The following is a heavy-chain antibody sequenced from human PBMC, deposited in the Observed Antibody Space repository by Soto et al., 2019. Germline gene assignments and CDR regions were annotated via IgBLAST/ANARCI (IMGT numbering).Heavy chain of an antibody. V-gene: IGHV5-10-1*01. CDR1: GYSFTSYW. J-gene: IGHJ6*02. D-gene: IGHD2-21*02. Sequence: GESLKISCKGSGYSFTSYWISWVRQMPGKGLEWMGRIDPSDSYTNYSPSFQGHVTISADKSISTAYLQWSSPKASDTAMYYCARRYCGGDCNYYYFGMDVWGQGTTVTVSS. CDR3: ARRYCGGDCNYYYFGMDV. CDR2: IDPSDSYT.